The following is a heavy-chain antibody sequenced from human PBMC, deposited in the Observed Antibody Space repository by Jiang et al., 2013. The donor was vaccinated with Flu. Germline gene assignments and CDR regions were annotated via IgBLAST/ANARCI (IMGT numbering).Heavy chain of an antibody. J-gene: IGHJ4*02. Sequence: ISSYYWSWIRQPPGKGLEWDWVYLLQWEHQLXPLLKSRVTISVDTSKNQFSLKLSSVTAADTAVYYCARDGRGSSWYPEIDYWGQGTLVTVSS. D-gene: IGHD6-13*01. CDR1: ISSYY. CDR3: ARDGRGSSWYPEIDY. V-gene: IGHV4-59*13. CDR2: LLQWEH.